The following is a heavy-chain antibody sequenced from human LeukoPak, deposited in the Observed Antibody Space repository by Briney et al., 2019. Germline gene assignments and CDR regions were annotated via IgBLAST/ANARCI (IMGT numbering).Heavy chain of an antibody. V-gene: IGHV5-51*01. J-gene: IGHJ4*02. CDR2: IYPGDSDT. D-gene: IGHD3-22*01. Sequence: GESLKISCKGSGYSFTSYWIGWVRQMPGKGLGWMGIIYPGDSDTRYSPSFQGQVTISADKSISTAYLQWSSLKASDTAMYYCARHPSYYYYDSSGYYFRPPDYWGQGTLVTVSS. CDR3: ARHPSYYYYDSSGYYFRPPDY. CDR1: GYSFTSYW.